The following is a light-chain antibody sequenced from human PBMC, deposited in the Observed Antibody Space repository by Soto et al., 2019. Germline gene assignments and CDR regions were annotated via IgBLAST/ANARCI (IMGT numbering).Light chain of an antibody. J-gene: IGKJ1*01. V-gene: IGKV3-15*01. CDR3: QQYNNWPPWT. Sequence: EIVLTQSPGTLSLSPGERATLSCRASHTISSSYLAWYQQKPGQAPRLLIYGASTRATGIPARFSGSGSGTESTLTISSLQSEDFAVYYCQQYNNWPPWTFGQGTKVDIK. CDR2: GAS. CDR1: HTISSSY.